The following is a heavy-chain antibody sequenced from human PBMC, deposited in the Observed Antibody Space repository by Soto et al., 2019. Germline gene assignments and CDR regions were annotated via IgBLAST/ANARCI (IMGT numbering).Heavy chain of an antibody. V-gene: IGHV5-51*01. J-gene: IGHJ6*02. CDR3: ARTSYVVRGVINPYYYYGMDV. CDR1: GYSFTSYW. Sequence: GESLKISCKGSGYSFTSYWIGWVRQMPGKGLEWMGIIYPGDSDTRYSPSFQGQVTISADKSISTAYLQWSSLKASDTAMYYCARTSYVVRGVINPYYYYGMDVWGQGTTVTVSS. D-gene: IGHD3-10*01. CDR2: IYPGDSDT.